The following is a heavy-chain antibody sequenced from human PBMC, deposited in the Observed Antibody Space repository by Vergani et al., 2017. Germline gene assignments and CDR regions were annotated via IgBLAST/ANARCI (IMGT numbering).Heavy chain of an antibody. CDR3: ARLGLEYYFDY. Sequence: EVQLLESGGGLVQPGGSLRLSCAASGFTFSSYAMSWVRQAPGKGLEWVSAISGRGGSTYYADSVKGRFTISRDNSKTTLYLQMNSRRAEDTAVYYCARLGLEYYFDYWGQGTLVTGSS. J-gene: IGHJ4*02. CDR2: ISGRGGST. V-gene: IGHV3-23*01. CDR1: GFTFSSYA. D-gene: IGHD7-27*01.